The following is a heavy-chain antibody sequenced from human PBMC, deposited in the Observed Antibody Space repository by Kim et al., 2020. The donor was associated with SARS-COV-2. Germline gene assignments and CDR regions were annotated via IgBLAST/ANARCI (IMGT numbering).Heavy chain of an antibody. D-gene: IGHD2-2*01. J-gene: IGHJ4*02. CDR3: ARSCSSTSCYVLSFDY. CDR1: GYTFTSYG. CDR2: ISAYNGNT. Sequence: ASVKVSCKASGYTFTSYGISWVRQAPGQGLEWMGWISAYNGNTNYAQKLQGRVTMTTDTSTSTAYMELRSLRSDDTAVYYCARSCSSTSCYVLSFDYWGQGTLVTVSS. V-gene: IGHV1-18*01.